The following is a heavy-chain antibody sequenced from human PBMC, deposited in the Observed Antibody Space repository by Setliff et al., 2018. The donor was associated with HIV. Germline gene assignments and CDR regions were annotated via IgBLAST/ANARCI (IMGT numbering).Heavy chain of an antibody. CDR2: ISSSSSYI. CDR3: ARENGGNPVGRLDN. Sequence: GGSLRLSCAASGFTFSSYSMNWVRQAPGKGLEWVSSISSSSSYIYYADSVKGRFTISRDNAKNSLYLQMNSLRAEDTAVYYCARENGGNPVGRLDNLGQGTLVTVSS. CDR1: GFTFSSYS. V-gene: IGHV3-21*01. D-gene: IGHD2-15*01. J-gene: IGHJ4*02.